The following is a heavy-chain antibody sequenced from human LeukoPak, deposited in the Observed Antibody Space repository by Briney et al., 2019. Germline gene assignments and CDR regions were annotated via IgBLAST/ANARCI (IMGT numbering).Heavy chain of an antibody. CDR2: ISWNSGSI. J-gene: IGHJ4*02. Sequence: GGSLRLSCAASGFTFDDYAMHWVRQAPGKGLEWVSGISWNSGSIGYADSVKGRFTISRDNAKNSLYLKMNSLRAEDTALYYCAKDPNYDSSGWFDYWGQGTLVTVSS. V-gene: IGHV3-9*01. D-gene: IGHD3-22*01. CDR1: GFTFDDYA. CDR3: AKDPNYDSSGWFDY.